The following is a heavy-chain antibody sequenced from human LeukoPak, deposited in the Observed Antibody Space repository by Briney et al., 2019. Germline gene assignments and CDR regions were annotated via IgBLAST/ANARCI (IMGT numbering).Heavy chain of an antibody. V-gene: IGHV4-34*01. CDR2: INHSGST. Sequence: SETLSLTCTVSGGSISSYYWSWIRQPPGKGLEWIGEINHSGSTNYNPSLKSRVTISVDTSKNQFSLKLSSVTAADTAVFYCASISTVTAFGWFDPWGQGTLVTVSS. CDR3: ASISTVTAFGWFDP. CDR1: GGSISSYY. D-gene: IGHD4-17*01. J-gene: IGHJ5*02.